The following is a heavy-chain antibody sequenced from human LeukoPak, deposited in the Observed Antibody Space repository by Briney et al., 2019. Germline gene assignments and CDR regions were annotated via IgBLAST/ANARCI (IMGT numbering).Heavy chain of an antibody. CDR2: ISSSTSYT. CDR3: ARDLSRWELDY. Sequence: GGSLRLSCAASGFTFGDYYMSWIRQAPGKGLEWVSYISSSTSYTSYADSVKGRFTISRDNAKNSLFLQMNSLRAEDTAVYYCARDLSRWELDYWGQGTLVTVSS. J-gene: IGHJ4*02. CDR1: GFTFGDYY. V-gene: IGHV3-11*05. D-gene: IGHD1-26*01.